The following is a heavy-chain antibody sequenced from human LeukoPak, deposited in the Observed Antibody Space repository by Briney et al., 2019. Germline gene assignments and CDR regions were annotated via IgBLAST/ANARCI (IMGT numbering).Heavy chain of an antibody. CDR2: INHSGST. D-gene: IGHD4-17*01. CDR3: ASRMTTVTNFDY. J-gene: IGHJ4*02. CDR1: GGSFSGYY. Sequence: SETLSLTCAVYGGSFSGYYWSWIRQPPGKGLEWIGEINHSGSTNYNPSLKSRVTISVDPSKNQFSLKLSSVTAADTAVYYCASRMTTVTNFDYWGQGTLVTVSS. V-gene: IGHV4-34*01.